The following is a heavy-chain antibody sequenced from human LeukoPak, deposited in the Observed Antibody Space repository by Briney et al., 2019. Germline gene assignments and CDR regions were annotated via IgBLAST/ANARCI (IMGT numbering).Heavy chain of an antibody. J-gene: IGHJ4*02. CDR3: ARGRDDYFLNY. D-gene: IGHD2/OR15-2a*01. CDR1: GIDFNVYE. Sequence: QPGGSLRLSCVASGIDFNVYEFHWVRQSPGKGLEWVALISDNGLRTEYAESLKGRFTVSRDNSKNTVDLQMNSLRVEDTAVYYCARGRDDYFLNYWGQGTLVTVSS. CDR2: ISDNGLRT. V-gene: IGHV3-30*04.